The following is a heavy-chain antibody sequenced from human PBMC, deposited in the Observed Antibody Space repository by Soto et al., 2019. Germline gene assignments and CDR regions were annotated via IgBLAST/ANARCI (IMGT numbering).Heavy chain of an antibody. J-gene: IGHJ6*02. CDR2: IYYSGST. Sequence: LSLTCTVSGGSISSYYWSWIRQPPGKGLEWIGYIYYSGSTNYNPSLKSRVTISVDTSKNQFSLKLSSVTAADTAVYYCARYMTTVTTRFDYYYYYGMDVWGQGTTVTVSS. CDR3: ARYMTTVTTRFDYYYYYGMDV. V-gene: IGHV4-59*01. CDR1: GGSISSYY. D-gene: IGHD4-17*01.